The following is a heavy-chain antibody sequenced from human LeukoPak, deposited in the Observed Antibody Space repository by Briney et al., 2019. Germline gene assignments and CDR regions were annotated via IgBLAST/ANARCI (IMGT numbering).Heavy chain of an antibody. J-gene: IGHJ4*02. Sequence: GASVKVSCKASGYSFTTYGISWVRQAPGQGLAWMGWINADNGNTNHAQKFQGRVTMTTDTSTSTAYMELRGLRSDDAAVYYCAREAAAGWIDYWGQGTLVTVSS. CDR3: AREAAAGWIDY. CDR1: GYSFTTYG. D-gene: IGHD6-13*01. V-gene: IGHV1-18*01. CDR2: INADNGNT.